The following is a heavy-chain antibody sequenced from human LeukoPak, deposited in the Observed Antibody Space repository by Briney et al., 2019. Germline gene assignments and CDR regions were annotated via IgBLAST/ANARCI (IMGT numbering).Heavy chain of an antibody. CDR3: ARDQGGW. J-gene: IGHJ4*02. CDR1: GFTFSSYS. CDR2: ITGSSYV. V-gene: IGHV3-21*01. D-gene: IGHD6-19*01. Sequence: KPGGSLRLSCAASGFTFSSYSMNWVRQAPGKGLQWVSTITGSSYVDYADSVKGRFTVSRDNAKNTLYLQMNSLRAEDTAVYYCARDQGGWWGQGTLVTVSS.